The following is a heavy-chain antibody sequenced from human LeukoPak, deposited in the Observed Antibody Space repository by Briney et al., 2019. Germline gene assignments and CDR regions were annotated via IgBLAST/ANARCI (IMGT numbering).Heavy chain of an antibody. Sequence: ASVKVSCKASGYTFTSYGISWVRQAPGQGLEWMGWISPKFGGTNYAHKFQGRVTMTRDTSITTAYMELSRLRSDDTAVYYCARDRTITGTTGAFDIWGQGTMVTVSS. D-gene: IGHD1-7*01. V-gene: IGHV1-2*02. CDR1: GYTFTSYG. CDR3: ARDRTITGTTGAFDI. CDR2: ISPKFGGT. J-gene: IGHJ3*02.